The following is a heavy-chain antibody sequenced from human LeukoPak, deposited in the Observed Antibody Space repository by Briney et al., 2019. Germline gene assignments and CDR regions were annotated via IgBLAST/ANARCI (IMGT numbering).Heavy chain of an antibody. V-gene: IGHV3-23*01. J-gene: IGHJ4*02. CDR1: GFTVSSNY. CDR2: ISGSDSGT. Sequence: GGSLRLSCAASGFTVSSNYMSWVRQAPGKGLEWVSGISGSDSGTYYADSVKGRFTISRDNSKNTLYLQMNSLRVEDTAVYYCAKDEGDYGGSLDYWGQGTLVTVSS. D-gene: IGHD4-23*01. CDR3: AKDEGDYGGSLDY.